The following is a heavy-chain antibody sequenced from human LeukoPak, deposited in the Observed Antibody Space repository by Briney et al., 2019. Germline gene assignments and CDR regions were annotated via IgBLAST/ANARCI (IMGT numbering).Heavy chain of an antibody. CDR2: INTNTGNP. CDR1: GYTFTSYA. J-gene: IGHJ3*02. CDR3: ARSPYDYVWGSYRYRAFDI. D-gene: IGHD3-16*02. V-gene: IGHV7-4-1*02. Sequence: ASVKVSCKASGYTFTSYAMNWVRQAPGQGLEWVGWINTNTGNPTYAQGFTGRFVFSLDTSVSTAYLQISSLKAEDTAVYYCARSPYDYVWGSYRYRAFDIWGQGTMVTVSS.